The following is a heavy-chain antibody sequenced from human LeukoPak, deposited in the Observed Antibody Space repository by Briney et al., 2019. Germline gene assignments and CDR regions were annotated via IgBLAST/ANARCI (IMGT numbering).Heavy chain of an antibody. D-gene: IGHD3-3*01. V-gene: IGHV4-34*01. Sequence: SETLSLTCAVYGGSFSGYYWSWLRQPPGRGLEWIGEISHSRNTNYNPSLKSRVTISVDTSKNQFSLKVSSVTAADTAVYYCARARRDSGYYNVDYWGQGALVTVSS. CDR3: ARARRDSGYYNVDY. J-gene: IGHJ4*02. CDR1: GGSFSGYY. CDR2: ISHSRNT.